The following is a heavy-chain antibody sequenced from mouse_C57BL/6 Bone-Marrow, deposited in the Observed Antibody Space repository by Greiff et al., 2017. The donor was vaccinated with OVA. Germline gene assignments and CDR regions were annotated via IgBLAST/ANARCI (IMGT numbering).Heavy chain of an antibody. Sequence: EVQLQQSGPVLVKPGASVKMSCKASGYTFTDYYMNWVKQSHGKSLEWIGDINPYNGGTSYNQKFKGQATLTVDKSSSTAYMERNSLTSEDSAVYYCARRATVRRGTFDYWGQGTTLTVSS. V-gene: IGHV1-19*01. CDR2: INPYNGGT. J-gene: IGHJ2*01. CDR3: ARRATVRRGTFDY. D-gene: IGHD1-1*01. CDR1: GYTFTDYY.